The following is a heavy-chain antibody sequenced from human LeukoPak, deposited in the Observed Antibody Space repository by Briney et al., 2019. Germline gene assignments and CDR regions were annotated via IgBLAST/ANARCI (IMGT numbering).Heavy chain of an antibody. V-gene: IGHV4-30-4*01. D-gene: IGHD1-26*01. CDR2: IYYSGST. CDR3: ARDALYSGSSIDY. CDR1: GGSISSGDYH. Sequence: SQTLSLTCTVSGGSISSGDYHWSWIRQPPGTGLEWIGYIYYSGSTYYNPSLKSRVTISVDTSNNQFSLKLSSVTAADTAVYYCARDALYSGSSIDYWGQGTLVTVS. J-gene: IGHJ4*02.